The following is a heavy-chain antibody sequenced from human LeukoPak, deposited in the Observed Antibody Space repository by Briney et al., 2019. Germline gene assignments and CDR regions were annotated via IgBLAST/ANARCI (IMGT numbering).Heavy chain of an antibody. Sequence: GGSLRLSCAASGFTFSDYYMSWIRQAPGKGLEWVSSISSSSSYIYYADSVKGRFTISRDNAKNSLYLQMNSLRAEDTAVYYCARPPDNYYYYMDVWGKGTTVTVSS. CDR2: ISSSSSYI. CDR1: GFTFSDYY. J-gene: IGHJ6*03. CDR3: ARPPDNYYYYMDV. V-gene: IGHV3-11*06.